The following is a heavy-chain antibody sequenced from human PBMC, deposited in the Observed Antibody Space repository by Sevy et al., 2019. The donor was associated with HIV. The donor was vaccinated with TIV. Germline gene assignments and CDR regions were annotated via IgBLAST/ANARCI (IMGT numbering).Heavy chain of an antibody. Sequence: SDTLSLTCAVYGGSFSGYYWSWIRQPPGKGLEWIGEINHSGSTNYNPSLKSRVTISVDTSKNQFSLKLSSVTAADTAVYYCASLTPTVAGDYYYYGMDVWGQGTTVTVSS. V-gene: IGHV4-34*01. CDR2: INHSGST. CDR3: ASLTPTVAGDYYYYGMDV. J-gene: IGHJ6*02. CDR1: GGSFSGYY. D-gene: IGHD6-19*01.